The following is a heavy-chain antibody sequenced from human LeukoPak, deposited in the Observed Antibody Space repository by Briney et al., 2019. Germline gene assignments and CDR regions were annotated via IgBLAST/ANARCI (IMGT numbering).Heavy chain of an antibody. CDR2: INQDGGEK. CDR1: GFTFGTYW. V-gene: IGHV3-7*04. Sequence: GGSLRLSCAASGFTFGTYWMTWVRQAPGKGLELVANINQDGGEKWYVDSVKGRFTISRDNAKTSLYLQMNSLRAEDTAVYYCARAVAGTLIYFDNWGQGTLVTVSS. CDR3: ARAVAGTLIYFDN. D-gene: IGHD6-19*01. J-gene: IGHJ4*02.